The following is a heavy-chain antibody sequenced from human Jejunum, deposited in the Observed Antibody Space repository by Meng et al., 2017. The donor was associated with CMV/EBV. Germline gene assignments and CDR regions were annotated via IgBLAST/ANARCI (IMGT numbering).Heavy chain of an antibody. J-gene: IGHJ4*02. V-gene: IGHV3-53*03. D-gene: IGHD2-21*01. CDR3: AGAVIGKDYFDD. CDR2: GLT. Sequence: GLTSCADSVKGRITISSDNSDKTLYLQVNRLRADDTAVYYCAGAVIGKDYFDDWGQGILVTVSS.